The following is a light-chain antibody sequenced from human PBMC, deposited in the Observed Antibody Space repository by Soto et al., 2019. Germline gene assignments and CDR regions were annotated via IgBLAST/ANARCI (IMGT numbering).Light chain of an antibody. CDR2: EAS. V-gene: IGKV1-9*01. Sequence: DIHLTQSPSLLSASVLDIVTITFRASHDISTYLAWYQQKPGKAPKLMIYEASTLQSGVPSRFSGSGSGTEFTLTISGLLPEDFATYHCQQLNTLPFTFGQGTRLE. CDR3: QQLNTLPFT. CDR1: HDISTY. J-gene: IGKJ5*01.